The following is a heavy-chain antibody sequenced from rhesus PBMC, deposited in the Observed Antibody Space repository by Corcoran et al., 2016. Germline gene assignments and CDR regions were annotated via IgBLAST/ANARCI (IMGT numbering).Heavy chain of an antibody. Sequence: QLQLQESGPGLVKPSETLSLTCAVSGGSISSNLWSGLRQPPGKGLEWIGRISGSDGSTDYNPSLKSRVTISTDTSKTQFSLKLNSVTAADTAVYYCSRGDTWTDFLYWGQGVLVTVSS. CDR1: GGSISSNL. V-gene: IGHV4-173*01. CDR2: ISGSDGST. J-gene: IGHJ4*01. CDR3: SRGDTWTDFLY. D-gene: IGHD1-38*01.